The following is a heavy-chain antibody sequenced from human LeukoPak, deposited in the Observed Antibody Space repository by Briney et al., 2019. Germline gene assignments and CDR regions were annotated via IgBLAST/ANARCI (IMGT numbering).Heavy chain of an antibody. Sequence: SETLSLTCTVSGGSISSSSYYWGWIRQPPGKGLEWIGSIYYSGSTNYNPSLKSRVTVSVETSKKQFSLKLSSVTAADTAVYYCARYDSSAIYGGGFDIWGQGTMVTVSS. D-gene: IGHD3-22*01. J-gene: IGHJ3*02. CDR1: GGSISSSSYY. V-gene: IGHV4-39*07. CDR2: IYYSGST. CDR3: ARYDSSAIYGGGFDI.